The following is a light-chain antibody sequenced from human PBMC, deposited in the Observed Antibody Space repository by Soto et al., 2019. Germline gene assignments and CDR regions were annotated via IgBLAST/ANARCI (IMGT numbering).Light chain of an antibody. CDR3: QQYDTLPLA. J-gene: IGKJ5*01. CDR1: QSVNNN. Sequence: EIVMTQSPATLSVSPGERATLSCRASQSVNNNLAWYQQKPGQAPRLLIYAASTRATGVPARFSGSGSGTDFTFTISSLQPEDIATYYCQQYDTLPLAFGQGTRLEIK. V-gene: IGKV3-15*01. CDR2: AAS.